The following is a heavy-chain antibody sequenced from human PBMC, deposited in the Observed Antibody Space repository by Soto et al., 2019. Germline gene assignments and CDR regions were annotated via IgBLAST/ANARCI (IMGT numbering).Heavy chain of an antibody. CDR3: AKGVGAHYFYGMDV. CDR1: GFAFSSYS. D-gene: IGHD3-16*01. V-gene: IGHV3-48*02. Sequence: GGSLRLSCAASGFAFSSYSMNWVRQAPGKGLEWVSYISSSSTIYYADSVKGRFTISRDNAKNSLYLQMNSLRDEDTAVYYCAKGVGAHYFYGMDVWGQGTTVTVSS. CDR2: ISSSSTI. J-gene: IGHJ6*02.